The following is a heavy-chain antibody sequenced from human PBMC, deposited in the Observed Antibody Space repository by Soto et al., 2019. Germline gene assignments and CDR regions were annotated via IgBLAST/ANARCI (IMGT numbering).Heavy chain of an antibody. CDR3: ARGAVSTRTFAY. Sequence: PGESLKISCKGSGYNFAGYCIAWVRQMPGKGLGLMGILYSSDSETRYRPSFQGKVTISADNSISSAYLQWSSLSASDTAMYYYARGAVSTRTFAYWGQGTPVTSPQ. CDR1: GYNFAGYC. J-gene: IGHJ4*02. D-gene: IGHD6-19*01. V-gene: IGHV5-51*01. CDR2: LYSSDSET.